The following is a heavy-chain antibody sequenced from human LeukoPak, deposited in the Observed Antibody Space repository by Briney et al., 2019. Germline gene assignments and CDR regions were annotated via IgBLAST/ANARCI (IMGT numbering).Heavy chain of an antibody. CDR3: ARPLAYGDYAFDI. Sequence: PGGSLRLSCAASGFTVSSNYMSWCRQAPGKGLEWFSVIYSGGSTYYADSVKGRFTISRDNSKNTLYLQMNSLRAEHTAVYYCARPLAYGDYAFDIWGQGTMVTVSS. CDR2: IYSGGST. V-gene: IGHV3-53*01. D-gene: IGHD4-17*01. J-gene: IGHJ3*02. CDR1: GFTVSSNY.